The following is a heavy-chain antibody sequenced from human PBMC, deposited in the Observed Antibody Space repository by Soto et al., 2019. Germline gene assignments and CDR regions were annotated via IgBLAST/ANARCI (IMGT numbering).Heavy chain of an antibody. Sequence: PSETLSLTCTVSGGSISSYYWSWIRQPPGKGLEWIGYIYYSGSTNYNPSLKSRVTISVDASKNQFSLKLSSVTAADTAVYYCARDSKRGYGSGSSPGYGMDVWGQGTTVTVSS. CDR2: IYYSGST. J-gene: IGHJ6*02. D-gene: IGHD3-10*01. V-gene: IGHV4-59*01. CDR3: ARDSKRGYGSGSSPGYGMDV. CDR1: GGSISSYY.